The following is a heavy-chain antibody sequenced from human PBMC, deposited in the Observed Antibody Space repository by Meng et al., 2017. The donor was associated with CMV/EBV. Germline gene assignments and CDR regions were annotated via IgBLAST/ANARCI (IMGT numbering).Heavy chain of an antibody. CDR3: AHQDHWLAPSYGMDV. CDR2: IYWNDDK. Sequence: SGPTLVKPTQTLTLTCTFSGFSLSTSGVGVGWIRQPPGKALEWLALIYWNDDKRYSSSLKSRLTITKDTSKNQVVLTMTNMDPVDTATYYCAHQDHWLAPSYGMDVWGQGTTVTVSS. CDR1: GFSLSTSGVG. J-gene: IGHJ6*02. D-gene: IGHD6-19*01. V-gene: IGHV2-5*01.